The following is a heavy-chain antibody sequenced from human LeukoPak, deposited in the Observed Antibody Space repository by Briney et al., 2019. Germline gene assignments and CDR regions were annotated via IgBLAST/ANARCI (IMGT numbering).Heavy chain of an antibody. D-gene: IGHD3-22*01. V-gene: IGHV4-30-4*08. Sequence: NPSQTLSLTCTVSGGSISSGDYYWSWIRQPPGKGLEWIGYIYYSGSTYYNPSLKSRVTISVDTSKNQFSLKLSSVTAADTAVYYCASSPYDSSGYQPDAFDIWGQGTTVTVSS. CDR2: IYYSGST. J-gene: IGHJ3*02. CDR1: GGSISSGDYY. CDR3: ASSPYDSSGYQPDAFDI.